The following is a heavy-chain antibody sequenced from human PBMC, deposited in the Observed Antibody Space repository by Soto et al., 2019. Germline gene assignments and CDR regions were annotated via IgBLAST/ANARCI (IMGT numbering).Heavy chain of an antibody. D-gene: IGHD5-18*01. CDR2: INAAGSAS. V-gene: IGHV3-74*01. Sequence: EVQLVESGGALVQPGGSLRLSCVGSGFTFSSYWMHWVRQVPGKGPVWVSRINAAGSASSYVDFMKGRFTVSRDNAKNTLYLEMNSLSAEDTAVYHCATGGYSYGWGYWGQGTLVTVSS. CDR3: ATGGYSYGWGY. J-gene: IGHJ4*02. CDR1: GFTFSSYW.